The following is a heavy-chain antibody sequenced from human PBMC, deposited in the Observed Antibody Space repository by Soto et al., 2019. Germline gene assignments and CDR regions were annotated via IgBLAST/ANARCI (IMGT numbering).Heavy chain of an antibody. CDR3: ARDMGIKGTPGCVFDY. J-gene: IGHJ4*02. Sequence: EVQLLESGGGLIQPGGSLRLSCAASGFTVSSNHMSWVRQAPGKGLEWVSVTYSGGGTYYADSVKGRFTISRDNSKNRLYLQMNSLRAEDTAMYYCARDMGIKGTPGCVFDYWGQGTLVTVSS. V-gene: IGHV3-53*01. CDR1: GFTVSSNH. D-gene: IGHD7-27*01. CDR2: TYSGGGT.